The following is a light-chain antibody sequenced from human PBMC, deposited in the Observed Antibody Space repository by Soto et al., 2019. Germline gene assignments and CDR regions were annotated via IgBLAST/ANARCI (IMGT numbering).Light chain of an antibody. CDR2: GAS. V-gene: IGKV3-20*01. CDR3: QQYGSSPWT. J-gene: IGKJ1*01. Sequence: EVVLTQSPGTLSLSPGERATLSCRASQSVSSGYLVWYQQKPGQAPRLLIYGASSRATGIPDRFSGSGSGTDFTLTISRLEPEDFAVYYCQQYGSSPWTFGQGTKVDIK. CDR1: QSVSSGY.